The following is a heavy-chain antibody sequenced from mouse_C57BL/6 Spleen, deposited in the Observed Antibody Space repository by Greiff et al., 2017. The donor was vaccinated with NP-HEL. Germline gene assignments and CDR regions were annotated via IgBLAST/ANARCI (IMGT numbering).Heavy chain of an antibody. D-gene: IGHD2-4*01. CDR2: IDPNSGGT. V-gene: IGHV1-72*01. CDR1: GYTFTSYW. J-gene: IGHJ4*01. Sequence: QVQLKQPGAELVKPGASVKLSCKASGYTFTSYWMHWVKQRPGRGPEWIGRIDPNSGGTKYNEKFKSKATLTVDKPSSTAYMQISDLTSEDSAVYYCARVYYDYDGLYYYAMDYWGQGTSVTVSS. CDR3: ARVYYDYDGLYYYAMDY.